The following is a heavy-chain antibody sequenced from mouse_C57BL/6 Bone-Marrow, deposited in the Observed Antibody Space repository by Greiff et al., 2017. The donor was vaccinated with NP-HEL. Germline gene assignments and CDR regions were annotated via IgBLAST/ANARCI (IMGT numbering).Heavy chain of an antibody. J-gene: IGHJ2*01. CDR3: ARGEEWLLRFDY. D-gene: IGHD2-3*01. CDR2: IYPGSGST. CDR1: GYTFTSYW. Sequence: QVQLQQPGAELVKPGASVKMSCKASGYTFTSYWITWVKQRPGQGLEWIGDIYPGSGSTNDNEKFKSKATLTVDTSSSTAYMQLSSLTSEDSAVYYCARGEEWLLRFDYWGQGTTLTVSS. V-gene: IGHV1-55*01.